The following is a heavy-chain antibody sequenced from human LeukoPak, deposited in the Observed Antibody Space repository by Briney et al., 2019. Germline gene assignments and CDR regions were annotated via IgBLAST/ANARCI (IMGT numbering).Heavy chain of an antibody. CDR2: LYPGDSDT. Sequence: GESLKISCKASGYTFTSYWIGWVRQMPGKGLEWMGGLYPGDSDTRYSPSFQGQVTISADKSLTTAYLQWNSLKASDTAMYYCAMGPPYYFDYWGQGTLVTVSS. CDR1: GYTFTSYW. D-gene: IGHD1-26*01. CDR3: AMGPPYYFDY. J-gene: IGHJ4*02. V-gene: IGHV5-51*01.